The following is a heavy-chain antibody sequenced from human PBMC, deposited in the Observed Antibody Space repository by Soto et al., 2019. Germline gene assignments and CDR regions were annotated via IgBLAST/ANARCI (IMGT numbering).Heavy chain of an antibody. CDR1: GDSVSSNSAA. CDR3: ARERVFRYCSSTSCPVYYGMDV. V-gene: IGHV6-1*01. CDR2: TYYRSKWYN. Sequence: KQSPTLSLTCAISGDSVSSNSAAWNWIRQSPSRGLEWLGRTYYRSKWYNDYAVSVKSRITINPDTSKNQFSLQLNSVTPEDTAVYYCARERVFRYCSSTSCPVYYGMDVWGQGTTVTVSS. J-gene: IGHJ6*02. D-gene: IGHD2-2*01.